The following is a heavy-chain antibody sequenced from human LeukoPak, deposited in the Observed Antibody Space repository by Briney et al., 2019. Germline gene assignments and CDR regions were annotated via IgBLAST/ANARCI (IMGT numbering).Heavy chain of an antibody. D-gene: IGHD2-15*01. CDR1: GGSFSGYY. Sequence: SETLSLTCAVYGGSFSGYYWSWIRQPPGKGLEWIGEINHSGSTNYNPSLKSRVTISVDTSKNQFSLKLSSVTAADTAVYYCAREKGVGYCSGGSCYAYYYYMDVWGKGTTVTVSS. V-gene: IGHV4-34*01. J-gene: IGHJ6*03. CDR2: INHSGST. CDR3: AREKGVGYCSGGSCYAYYYYMDV.